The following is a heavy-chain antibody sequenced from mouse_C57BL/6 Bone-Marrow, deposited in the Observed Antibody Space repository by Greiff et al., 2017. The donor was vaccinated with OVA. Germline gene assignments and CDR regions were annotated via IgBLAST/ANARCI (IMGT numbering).Heavy chain of an antibody. CDR2: IYPGDGDT. CDR3: ARGRLKDSNFRDSFDY. CDR1: GYAFSSYW. J-gene: IGHJ2*01. V-gene: IGHV1-80*01. D-gene: IGHD2-5*01. Sequence: QVQLQQSGAELVKPGASVKISCKASGYAFSSYWMNWVKQRPGKGLEWIGQIYPGDGDTNYNGKFKGKATLTADKSSSTAYMQLSSLTSEDSAVYVCARGRLKDSNFRDSFDYWGQGTTLTVSS.